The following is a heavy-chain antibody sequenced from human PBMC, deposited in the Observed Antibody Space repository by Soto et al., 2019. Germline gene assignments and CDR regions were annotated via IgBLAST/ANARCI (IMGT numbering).Heavy chain of an antibody. CDR3: AKNQGVELVPLATVDWFDP. D-gene: IGHD1-26*01. CDR1: GFTFSSYG. J-gene: IGHJ5*02. Sequence: PGGSLRLSCAASGFTFSSYGMHWVRQAPGKGLEWASYISSSGSTKYYADSVKGRFAISRDNAKNSLWLQMSSLRAEDTAVYHCAKNQGVELVPLATVDWFDPWGQGSVVTVSS. V-gene: IGHV3-48*04. CDR2: ISSSGSTK.